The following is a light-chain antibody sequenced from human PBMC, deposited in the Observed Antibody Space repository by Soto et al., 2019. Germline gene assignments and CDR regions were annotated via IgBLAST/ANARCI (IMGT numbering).Light chain of an antibody. V-gene: IGLV2-14*01. Sequence: QSFLTQPASVSGSPGQSITISCTGTSSDVGAYNYVSWFQQHPGKAPTLIISEVSNRPSGVSNRFSGSKSGNAASLTISGLQAEDEADYFCFSFTTDWTHVFGTGTKVTVL. CDR2: EVS. J-gene: IGLJ1*01. CDR1: SSDVGAYNY. CDR3: FSFTTDWTHV.